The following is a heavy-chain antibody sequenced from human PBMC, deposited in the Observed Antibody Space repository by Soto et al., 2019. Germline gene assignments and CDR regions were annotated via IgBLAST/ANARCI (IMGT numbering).Heavy chain of an antibody. CDR2: IYYSGST. CDR3: ARGWVRGVTNFDY. J-gene: IGHJ4*02. Sequence: QVQLQESGPGLVKPSQTLSLTCTVSGGSISSGGYYWSWIRQHPGKGREGIGYIYYSGSTYYNPSLKSRVTISVDTSKNQYSLKRSSVAAADTAVYYCARGWVRGVTNFDYWGQGTLVTVSS. D-gene: IGHD3-10*01. CDR1: GGSISSGGYY. V-gene: IGHV4-31*03.